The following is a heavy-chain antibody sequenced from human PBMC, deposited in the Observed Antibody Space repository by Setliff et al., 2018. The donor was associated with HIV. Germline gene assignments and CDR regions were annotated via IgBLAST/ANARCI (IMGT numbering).Heavy chain of an antibody. CDR1: GGSINSDNYY. V-gene: IGHV4-39*01. D-gene: IGHD3-9*01. CDR2: IYYSGTT. Sequence: SETLSLTCSVSGGSINSDNYYWGWIRQAPGKGLEWIGSIYYSGTTYYNPSLRGRVTISVDRSRNQFSLTPNSVTAADTAVYYCARGAYYDILTAYFSYFDLWGRGTLVTVSS. J-gene: IGHJ2*01. CDR3: ARGAYYDILTAYFSYFDL.